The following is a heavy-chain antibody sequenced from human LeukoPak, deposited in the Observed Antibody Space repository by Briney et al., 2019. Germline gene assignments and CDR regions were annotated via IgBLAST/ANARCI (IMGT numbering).Heavy chain of an antibody. J-gene: IGHJ3*02. CDR2: MNPNSGNT. Sequence: ASVKVPCKASGYTFTSYDIHWVRQATGQGLEWMGWMNPNSGNTGYAQKFQGRVTMTRNTSISTAYMELSSLRSEDAAVYYCARTKADHDAFDIWGQGTMVTVSS. D-gene: IGHD2-8*01. V-gene: IGHV1-8*01. CDR3: ARTKADHDAFDI. CDR1: GYTFTSYD.